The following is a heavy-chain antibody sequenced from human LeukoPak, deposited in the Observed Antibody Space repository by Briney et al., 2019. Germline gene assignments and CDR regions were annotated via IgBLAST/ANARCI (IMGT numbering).Heavy chain of an antibody. J-gene: IGHJ4*02. CDR2: IYYSGST. CDR3: ARHDYYGSGSYYKIDY. Sequence: SETLSLTCTVSGGSISSGGYYWSWIRQHPGKGLEWIGYIYYSGSTYYNPSLKSRVTISVDTSKNQFSLKLSSVTAADTAVYYCARHDYYGSGSYYKIDYWGQGTLVTVSS. V-gene: IGHV4-31*03. CDR1: GGSISSGGYY. D-gene: IGHD3-10*01.